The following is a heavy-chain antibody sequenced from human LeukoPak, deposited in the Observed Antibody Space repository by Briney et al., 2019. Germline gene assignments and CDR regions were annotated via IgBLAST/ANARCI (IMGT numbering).Heavy chain of an antibody. D-gene: IGHD3-3*01. CDR2: IAYDRSRK. Sequence: GGSLRLSCAASGFTFSGYGMHWVRQAPGKGLEWVTGIAYDRSRKHYADSVRGRFTISRDSSRNTLDLHMLSVTDEATAVYHLTRYDSSRFVPWGQGTLVIVSS. V-gene: IGHV3-30*03. J-gene: IGHJ5*02. CDR1: GFTFSGYG. CDR3: TRYDSSRFVP.